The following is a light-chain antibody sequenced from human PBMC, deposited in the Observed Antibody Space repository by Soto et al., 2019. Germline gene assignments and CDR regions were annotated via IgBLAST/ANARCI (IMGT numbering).Light chain of an antibody. CDR1: QSVSSK. CDR2: GAS. V-gene: IGKV3-15*01. Sequence: EIVMTQSPATLSVSPGERATLSCRASQSVSSKLAWYQQKPGQAPRLLIYGASTRATGFPARFSGSESGTEFTLTISSLQSEDFAVYYCQQYNNWPKTFGQGTKVEIK. J-gene: IGKJ1*01. CDR3: QQYNNWPKT.